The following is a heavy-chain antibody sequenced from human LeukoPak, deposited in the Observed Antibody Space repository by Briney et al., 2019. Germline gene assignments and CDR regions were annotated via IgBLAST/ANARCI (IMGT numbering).Heavy chain of an antibody. Sequence: ASVKVSCKASGYTFTTYDINWVRQAPGQGLEWMGWMNPNSGNTGYAQKFQGRVTMTRNTSITTAYMELSSLRSEETGVYCRARGRGSGHRENWFDPWGQGTLVSV. V-gene: IGHV1-8*01. CDR1: GYTFTTYD. CDR3: ARGRGSGHRENWFDP. CDR2: MNPNSGNT. D-gene: IGHD3-16*01. J-gene: IGHJ5*02.